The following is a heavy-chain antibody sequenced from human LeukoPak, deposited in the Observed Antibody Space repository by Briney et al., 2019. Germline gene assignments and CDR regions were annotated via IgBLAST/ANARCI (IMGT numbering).Heavy chain of an antibody. V-gene: IGHV4-39*01. CDR1: GGSISITNYD. Sequence: SETLSLTCTVSGGSISITNYDWGWIRQPPGKGLEWIGFIYYSGSTYYNPSLQSRVTISVDTSKNQFSLTLSSVTAADTAVYYCARKTSSSSEFDPWGQGTLVTVSS. J-gene: IGHJ5*02. CDR2: IYYSGST. D-gene: IGHD6-6*01. CDR3: ARKTSSSSEFDP.